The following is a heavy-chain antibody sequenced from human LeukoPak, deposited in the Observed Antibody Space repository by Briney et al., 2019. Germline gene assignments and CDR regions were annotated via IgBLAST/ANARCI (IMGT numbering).Heavy chain of an antibody. J-gene: IGHJ4*02. CDR3: AKHRSTEWFLGC. D-gene: IGHD3-3*01. Sequence: GGSLRLSCAASGFSFSSYALSWARQAPGKGLEWVSAISGSGGSTYYADSVKGRFTISRDNSTNTLYLQMNSLRAEDTAVYYCAKHRSTEWFLGCWGQGTLVTVSS. CDR1: GFSFSSYA. V-gene: IGHV3-23*01. CDR2: ISGSGGST.